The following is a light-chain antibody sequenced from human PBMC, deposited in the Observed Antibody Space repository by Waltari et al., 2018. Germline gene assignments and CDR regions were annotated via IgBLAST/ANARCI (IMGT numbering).Light chain of an antibody. CDR1: ESVSSNY. Sequence: EIVLTQSPGTLSLSPGERAVLACRASESVSSNYLAWYQQKPCQAPSHLMYSVSRRATGIPDRFSGSGSGTDFTLSISRLEPEDFAVYYCKQYDSSSWTFGQGTKVEIK. CDR2: SVS. V-gene: IGKV3-20*01. J-gene: IGKJ1*01. CDR3: KQYDSSSWT.